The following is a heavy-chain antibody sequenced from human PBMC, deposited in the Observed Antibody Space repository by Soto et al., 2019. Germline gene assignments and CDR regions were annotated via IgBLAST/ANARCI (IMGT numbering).Heavy chain of an antibody. Sequence: PWVSLRLSCAASGFAFSSNGIHWFLQAPGKGLEWVAVVWYDGSNKYYADSVKGRFTISRDNSKNTLYLQMNSLRAEDTAVYYCARDNYDFWSGYPNYEDYYCGMDVWGQGTTVTVSS. D-gene: IGHD3-3*01. J-gene: IGHJ6*02. CDR3: ARDNYDFWSGYPNYEDYYCGMDV. CDR1: GFAFSSNG. V-gene: IGHV3-33*01. CDR2: VWYDGSNK.